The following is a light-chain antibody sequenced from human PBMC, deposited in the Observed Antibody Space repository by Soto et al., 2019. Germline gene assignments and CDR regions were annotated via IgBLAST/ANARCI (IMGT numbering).Light chain of an antibody. CDR2: KAS. V-gene: IGKV1-5*03. J-gene: IGKJ4*01. CDR3: QQLRMYPST. CDR1: QSISSW. Sequence: DIQMTQSPSTLSASVRDRVTITCRASQSISSWLAWYQQKPGKAPKLLIYKASSLESGVPSRFSGSGSGTDFALTITSLQAEDFATYYCQQLRMYPSTCGGGTKGDI.